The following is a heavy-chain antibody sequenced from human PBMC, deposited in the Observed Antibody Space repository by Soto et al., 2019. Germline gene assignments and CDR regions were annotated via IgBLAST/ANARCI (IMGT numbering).Heavy chain of an antibody. CDR2: ISYDGSNK. J-gene: IGHJ4*02. CDR1: GFTFSSYG. V-gene: IGHV3-30*18. CDR3: AKNPPYCSSTSCSRTLEY. Sequence: GGSLRLSCAASGFTFSSYGMHWVRQAPGKGLEWVAVISYDGSNKYYADSVKGRFTISRDNSKNTLYLQMNSLRAEDTAVYYCAKNPPYCSSTSCSRTLEYWGQGTLVTVSS. D-gene: IGHD2-2*01.